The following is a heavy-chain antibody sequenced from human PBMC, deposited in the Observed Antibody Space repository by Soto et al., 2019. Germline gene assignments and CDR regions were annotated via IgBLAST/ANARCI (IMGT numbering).Heavy chain of an antibody. Sequence: GESLKISCKGSGYSFTSYWIGWVRQMPGKGLEWMGIIYPGDSDTRYSPSFQGQVTISADKSISTDYLQWSGLKASDTARYYCPRTGSGWDSAFDIWGQGTMVTVSS. CDR1: GYSFTSYW. D-gene: IGHD6-19*01. CDR3: PRTGSGWDSAFDI. CDR2: IYPGDSDT. V-gene: IGHV5-51*01. J-gene: IGHJ3*02.